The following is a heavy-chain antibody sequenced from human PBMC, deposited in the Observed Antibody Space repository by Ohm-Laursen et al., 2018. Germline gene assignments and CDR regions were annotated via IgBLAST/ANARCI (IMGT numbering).Heavy chain of an antibody. J-gene: IGHJ3*02. CDR1: GGSISGYY. CDR3: ARSHSGNYLIDAFDI. D-gene: IGHD1-26*01. Sequence: SETLSLTCTASGGSISGYYWSWIRQPPGKGLEWIAYVYYSGSTSYNPSLKSRVTISVDTSKNQFSLSLRSATAADTAVYYCARSHSGNYLIDAFDIWGQGTMVTVSS. V-gene: IGHV4-59*08. CDR2: VYYSGST.